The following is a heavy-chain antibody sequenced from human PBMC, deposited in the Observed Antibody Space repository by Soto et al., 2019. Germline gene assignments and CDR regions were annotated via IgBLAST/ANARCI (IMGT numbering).Heavy chain of an antibody. CDR1: GFTVSSKY. Sequence: EVQLVESGGGLVQPGGSLRLSCAASGFTVSSKYMSWVRQAPGKGLEWVSLIQSGGSTYYAGSVKGRFTISRDNSENTLFLQMNSLRVEDTAVYSCTREDVHCSGGRCYGVPMDVG. CDR3: TREDVHCSGGRCYGVPMDV. D-gene: IGHD2-15*01. J-gene: IGHJ6*03. CDR2: IQSGGST. V-gene: IGHV3-66*01.